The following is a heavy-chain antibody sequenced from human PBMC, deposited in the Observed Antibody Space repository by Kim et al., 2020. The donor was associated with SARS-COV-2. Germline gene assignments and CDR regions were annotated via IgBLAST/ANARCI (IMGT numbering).Heavy chain of an antibody. CDR1: GGSFSGYY. CDR2: INHSGST. CDR3: ARWVGAILGVVIRTTQRRGMDV. V-gene: IGHV4-34*01. J-gene: IGHJ6*01. Sequence: SETLSLTCAVYGGSFSGYYWSWIRQPPGKGLEWIGEINHSGSTNYNPSLKSRVTISVDTSKNQFSLKLSSVTAADTAVYYCARWVGAILGVVIRTTQRRGMDVWGQGTTVTVSS. D-gene: IGHD3-3*01.